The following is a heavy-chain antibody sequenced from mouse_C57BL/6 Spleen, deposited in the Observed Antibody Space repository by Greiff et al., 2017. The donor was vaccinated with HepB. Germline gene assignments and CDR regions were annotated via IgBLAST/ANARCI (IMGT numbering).Heavy chain of an antibody. CDR3: TRPHYYGSSYWYFDV. D-gene: IGHD1-1*01. J-gene: IGHJ1*03. V-gene: IGHV1-15*01. CDR1: GYTFTDYE. CDR2: IDPETGGT. Sequence: QVQLKQSGAELVRPGASVTLSCKASGYTFTDYEMHWVKQTPVHGLEWIGAIDPETGGTAYNQKFKGKAILTADKSSSTAYMELLSLTSEDSAVYYCTRPHYYGSSYWYFDVWGTGTTVTVSS.